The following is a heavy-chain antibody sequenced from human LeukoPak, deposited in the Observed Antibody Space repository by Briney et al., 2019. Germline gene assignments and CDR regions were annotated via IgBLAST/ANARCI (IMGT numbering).Heavy chain of an antibody. J-gene: IGHJ5*02. CDR2: INPNSGGT. Sequence: ASVKVSCKASGCTFTGYYMHWVRQAPGQGLEWMGWINPNSGGTNYAQKFQGRVTMTRDTSISTAYMELSRLRSDDTAVHYCARLAAQGTNWFDPWGQGTLVTVSS. CDR3: ARLAAQGTNWFDP. CDR1: GCTFTGYY. D-gene: IGHD2-15*01. V-gene: IGHV1-2*02.